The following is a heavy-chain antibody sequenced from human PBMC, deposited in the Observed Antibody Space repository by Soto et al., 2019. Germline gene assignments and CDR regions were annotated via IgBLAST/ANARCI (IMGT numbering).Heavy chain of an antibody. V-gene: IGHV1-8*01. J-gene: IGHJ3*02. CDR3: GRGAYYPHSFDI. D-gene: IGHD2-21*01. CDR2: MNPDSDNT. Sequence: GASVKVSCKASGYTFTSFDIHWVRQATGQGLEWMGWMNPDSDNTGYVRYAQKFQGRVTMTRNISINTAYMELNSLRSEDTAVYYCGRGAYYPHSFDIWGQGTMVTVSS. CDR1: GYTFTSFD.